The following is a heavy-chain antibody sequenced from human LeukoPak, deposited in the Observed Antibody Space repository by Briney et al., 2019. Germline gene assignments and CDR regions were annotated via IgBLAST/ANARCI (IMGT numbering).Heavy chain of an antibody. CDR1: GGSFSGYY. V-gene: IGHV4-34*01. CDR2: INHSGST. CDR3: AGRSLNPLKYFHY. J-gene: IGHJ4*02. D-gene: IGHD1-14*01. Sequence: SETLSLTCAVYGGSFSGYYWSWIRQPPGKGLEWIGEINHSGSTNYNPSLKSRVTISVDTSKNQFSLKLSSVTAADTAVYYCAGRSLNPLKYFHYWCQGTLVIDS.